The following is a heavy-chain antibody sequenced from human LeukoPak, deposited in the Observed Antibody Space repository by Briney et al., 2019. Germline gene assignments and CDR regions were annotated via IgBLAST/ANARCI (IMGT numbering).Heavy chain of an antibody. CDR3: AKNNATVRYFQH. V-gene: IGHV1-8*02. J-gene: IGHJ1*01. CDR2: MNPNSGNT. D-gene: IGHD4-17*01. Sequence: GASVKVSCKASGGTFSSYAISWVRQAPGQGLEWMGWMNPNSGNTGYAQKFQGRVTMTRNTSISTAYMELSSLRSEDTAVYYCAKNNATVRYFQHWGQGTLVTVSS. CDR1: GGTFSSYA.